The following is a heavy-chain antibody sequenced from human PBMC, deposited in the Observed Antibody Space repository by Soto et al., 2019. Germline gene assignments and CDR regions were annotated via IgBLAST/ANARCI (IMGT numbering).Heavy chain of an antibody. CDR3: ARASHYCTNGVCSTGFDY. D-gene: IGHD2-8*01. Sequence: QVQLQQWGAGLLKPSETLSLTCAVYGGSFSGYYWSWIRQPPGKGLEWIGEINHSGSTNYNPSLKGRVTISVDTSKTQFSLKLSSVTAADTAVYYCARASHYCTNGVCSTGFDYWGQGTLVTVSS. V-gene: IGHV4-34*01. J-gene: IGHJ4*02. CDR1: GGSFSGYY. CDR2: INHSGST.